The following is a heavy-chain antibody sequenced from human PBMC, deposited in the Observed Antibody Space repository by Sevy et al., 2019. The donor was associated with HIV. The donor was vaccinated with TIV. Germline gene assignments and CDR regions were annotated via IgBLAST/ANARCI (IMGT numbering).Heavy chain of an antibody. D-gene: IGHD2-2*01. CDR2: IRYDGSNK. J-gene: IGHJ6*02. CDR1: GFTFSSYG. CDR3: AKESVYCSSTSCYAGDYYYYGMDV. Sequence: GGSLRLSCAASGFTFSSYGMHWVRQAPGKGLEWVAFIRYDGSNKYYADSVKGRFTISRDNSKNTLYLQMNSLRAEDTAVYYCAKESVYCSSTSCYAGDYYYYGMDVWGQWTTVTVSS. V-gene: IGHV3-30*02.